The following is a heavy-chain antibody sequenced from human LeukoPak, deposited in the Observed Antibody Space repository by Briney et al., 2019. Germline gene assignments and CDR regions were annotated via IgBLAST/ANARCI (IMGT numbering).Heavy chain of an antibody. Sequence: GASVKVSCKASGGTFSSYAISWVRQAPGQGLEWMGRIIPVVGVANYAQKFQGRVTITADKSTSTAYMELSSLRSEDTAVYYCARAAGGYSTNGVCYYGMDVCGQGTTVTVP. CDR2: IIPVVGVA. J-gene: IGHJ6*02. V-gene: IGHV1-69*04. CDR3: ARAAGGYSTNGVCYYGMDV. CDR1: GGTFSSYA. D-gene: IGHD2-8*01.